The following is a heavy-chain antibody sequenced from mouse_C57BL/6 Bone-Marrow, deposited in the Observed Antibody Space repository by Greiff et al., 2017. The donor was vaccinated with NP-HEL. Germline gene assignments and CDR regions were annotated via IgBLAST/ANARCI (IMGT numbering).Heavy chain of an antibody. CDR3: ARKGYSNFYYFDY. D-gene: IGHD2-5*01. CDR1: GYAFTNYL. J-gene: IGHJ2*01. V-gene: IGHV1-54*01. CDR2: INPGSGGT. Sequence: QVQLQQSGAELVRPGTSVKVSCKASGYAFTNYLIEWVKQRPGQGLEWIGVINPGSGGTNYNEKFKGKATLTADKSARTAYMLLSSLTSEVSAVYCCARKGYSNFYYFDYWGQGTTLTVSS.